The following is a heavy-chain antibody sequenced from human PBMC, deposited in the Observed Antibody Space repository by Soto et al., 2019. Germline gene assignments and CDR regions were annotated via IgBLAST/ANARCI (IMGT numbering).Heavy chain of an antibody. V-gene: IGHV4-4*02. CDR2: IYHSGST. CDR3: ARLEGLATISYYFDY. CDR1: GGSISSSNW. Sequence: SETLSLTCAVSGGSISSSNWWSWVRQPPGKGLEWIGEIYHSGSTNYNPSLKSRVTISVDKSKNQFSLKVSSVTAADTAVNYCARLEGLATISYYFDYWGQGTLVTVSS. D-gene: IGHD3-9*01. J-gene: IGHJ4*02.